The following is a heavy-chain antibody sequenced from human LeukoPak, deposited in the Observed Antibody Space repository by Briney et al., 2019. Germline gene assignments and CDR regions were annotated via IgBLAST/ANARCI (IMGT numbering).Heavy chain of an antibody. CDR1: GFPFYSYW. Sequence: PGGPLRLSCTASGFPFYSYWMTWVRQTPGKGLEWVANIRHDGSTKYYVGSVKGRFTISRDNAMNSLYLQMDSLRVEDTAIYYCARSVPYGTTWYGRSDCWGQGTQVTVSS. J-gene: IGHJ4*02. D-gene: IGHD6-13*01. CDR3: ARSVPYGTTWYGRSDC. CDR2: IRHDGSTK. V-gene: IGHV3-7*03.